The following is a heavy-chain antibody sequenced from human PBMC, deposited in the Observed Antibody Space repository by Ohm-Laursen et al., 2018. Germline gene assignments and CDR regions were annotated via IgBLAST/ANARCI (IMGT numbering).Heavy chain of an antibody. Sequence: SLSLSCAATGFSFSDYGMHWVCHAPGKGLGRVAVIWYDGTNRYYADSVEGRVTISRDNSKKTLYLQMNSLRAEDTAAYYCAKGSITMIPIWGQGTLVTVSS. CDR2: IWYDGTNR. J-gene: IGHJ4*02. V-gene: IGHV3-33*06. D-gene: IGHD3-22*01. CDR3: AKGSITMIPI. CDR1: GFSFSDYG.